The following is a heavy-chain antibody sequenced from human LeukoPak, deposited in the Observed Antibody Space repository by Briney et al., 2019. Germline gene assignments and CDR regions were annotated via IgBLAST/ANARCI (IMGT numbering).Heavy chain of an antibody. CDR1: VGSISSSSYY. J-gene: IGHJ5*02. CDR3: ARPRRISTHGWFDP. CDR2: IYYSGST. D-gene: IGHD2-2*01. V-gene: IGHV4-39*07. Sequence: NPSETLSLTCILSVGSISSSSYYWGWIRQPPGKGLEWIGSIYYSGSTYYNPSLKSRVTISVDTSKNQFSLKLSSVTAADTAVYYCARPRRISTHGWFDPWGQGTLVTVSS.